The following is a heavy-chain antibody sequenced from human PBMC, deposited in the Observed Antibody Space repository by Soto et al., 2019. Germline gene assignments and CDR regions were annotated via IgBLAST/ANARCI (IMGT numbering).Heavy chain of an antibody. V-gene: IGHV3-7*01. J-gene: IGHJ4*02. CDR2: IKEDGSEE. CDR1: GFTFSSHW. CDR3: ARGLNYYFDH. Sequence: EVQLVESGGGLVQPGGSLRLSCVASGFTFSSHWMSWVRQGPGKGLEWVANIKEDGSEEYYVVSVKGRFTISRDNAKNSLFLQMDSLTVEDMAVHYCARGLNYYFDHWGQGTLVTVSS. D-gene: IGHD1-1*01.